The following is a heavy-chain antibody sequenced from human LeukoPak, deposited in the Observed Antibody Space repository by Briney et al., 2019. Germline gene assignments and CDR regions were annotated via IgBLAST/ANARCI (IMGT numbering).Heavy chain of an antibody. CDR1: GGSINNNDW. D-gene: IGHD6-19*01. J-gene: IGHJ4*02. V-gene: IGHV4-4*02. CDR3: ARVGRKQRPIAVAGFDY. Sequence: PSGTLSLTCAVSGGSINNNDWWNWVRQPPGKGLEWIGEIYHSGSTNYNPSLKSRVTISVDKSKNQFSLKLSSVTAADTAVYYCARVGRKQRPIAVAGFDYWGQGTLVTVSS. CDR2: IYHSGST.